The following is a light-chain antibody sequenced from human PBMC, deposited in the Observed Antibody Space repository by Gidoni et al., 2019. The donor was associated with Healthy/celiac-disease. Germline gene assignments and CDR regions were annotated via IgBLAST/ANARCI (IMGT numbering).Light chain of an antibody. CDR3: QQYNSYWT. V-gene: IGKV1-5*03. CDR2: KAS. CDR1: QSNSSW. J-gene: IGKJ1*01. Sequence: AVGDRVTITCRASQSNSSWLAWYQQKPGKAPKLLIYKASSLESGVPSRFSGSGSGTEFTLTISSLQPDDFATYYCQQYNSYWTFGQGTKVEIK.